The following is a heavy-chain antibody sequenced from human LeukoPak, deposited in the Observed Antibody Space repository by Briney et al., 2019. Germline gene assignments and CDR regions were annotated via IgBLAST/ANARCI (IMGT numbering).Heavy chain of an antibody. Sequence: GGSLRLSCAASGFTFSNYWMHWIRQVPGKGLVWVSHIKYDGSATNYADSVKGLFTISRDNAKNTLYLQMNSLRAEDTAVYYCVSGSLQSGYNFDYWGQGALVTVSS. CDR2: IKYDGSAT. D-gene: IGHD3-3*01. V-gene: IGHV3-74*01. CDR1: GFTFSNYW. CDR3: VSGSLQSGYNFDY. J-gene: IGHJ4*02.